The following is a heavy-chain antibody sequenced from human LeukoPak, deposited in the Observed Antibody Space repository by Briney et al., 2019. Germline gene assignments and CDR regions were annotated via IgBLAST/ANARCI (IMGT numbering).Heavy chain of an antibody. CDR1: GFTFSSYG. J-gene: IGHJ4*02. D-gene: IGHD6-19*01. CDR2: IWYDGSNK. CDR3: AKGGIAVAAKGGFDY. V-gene: IGHV3-33*06. Sequence: PGRSLRLSCAASGFTFSSYGMHWVRQAPGKGLEWVAVIWYDGSNKYYADSVKGRFTISRDNSKNTLYLQMNSLRAEDTAVYYCAKGGIAVAAKGGFDYWGQGTLVTVSS.